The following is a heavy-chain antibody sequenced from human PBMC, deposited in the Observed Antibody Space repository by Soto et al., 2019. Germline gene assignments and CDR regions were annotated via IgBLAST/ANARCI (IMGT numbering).Heavy chain of an antibody. CDR2: IYYSGST. V-gene: IGHV4-59*08. J-gene: IGHJ4*02. CDR1: GGSISNYY. Sequence: SETLCLTCTVSGGSISNYYWSWIRQPPGKGLEWIGYIYYSGSTNYNPSLKSRVTISVDTSKNQFSLKLSSVTAADTAVYYCARRWGRSFDYWGQGTLVTVSS. D-gene: IGHD2-15*01. CDR3: ARRWGRSFDY.